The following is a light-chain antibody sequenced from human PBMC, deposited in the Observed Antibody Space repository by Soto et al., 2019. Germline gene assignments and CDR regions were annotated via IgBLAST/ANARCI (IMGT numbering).Light chain of an antibody. CDR2: WAS. CDR1: QNILYKSKNKNY. J-gene: IGKJ3*01. Sequence: DIVMTQSPDSLGMSLGERATINCKSSQNILYKSKNKNYLAWYQQKPGQPPKLLIYWASTRESGVPDRFSGXGSGTDFTLTINGLQAEDVAVYFCQQYHTTPFTFGPGTKVDIK. CDR3: QQYHTTPFT. V-gene: IGKV4-1*01.